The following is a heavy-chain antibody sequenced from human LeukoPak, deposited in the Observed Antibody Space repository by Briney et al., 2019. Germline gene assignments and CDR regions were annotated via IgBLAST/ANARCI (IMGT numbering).Heavy chain of an antibody. CDR3: AGDGVYSCGLLRFDY. CDR2: ISAYNGNA. V-gene: IGHV1-18*01. D-gene: IGHD5-18*01. Sequence: SVNDSRQSSLYTFTSYGSSGVRPPPGQGVEWMGWISAYNGNANYAQTLQGRVTITTDTAKSTAYMELRSLRSDDTAVYYCAGDGVYSCGLLRFDYWGQGTLVTVSS. CDR1: LYTFTSYG. J-gene: IGHJ4*02.